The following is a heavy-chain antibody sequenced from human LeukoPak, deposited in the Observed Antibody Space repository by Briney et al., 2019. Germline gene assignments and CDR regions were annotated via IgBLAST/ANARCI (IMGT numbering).Heavy chain of an antibody. CDR3: ARGTTVTTPFDY. V-gene: IGHV1-2*02. J-gene: IGHJ4*02. CDR2: ISPTSGGR. CDR1: GYTFTGYY. Sequence: ASVKVSCKASGYTFTGYYMHWVRQAPGQGLEWMGWISPTSGGRNYAQKFQGRVTMTRDTSVSTAHMELSNVRSDDTAVYYCARGTTVTTPFDYWGQGTLVTVSS. D-gene: IGHD4-17*01.